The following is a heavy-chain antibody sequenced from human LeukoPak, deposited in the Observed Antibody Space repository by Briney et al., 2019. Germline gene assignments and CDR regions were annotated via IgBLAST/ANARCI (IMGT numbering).Heavy chain of an antibody. CDR1: GITFSTYW. V-gene: IGHV3-7*01. CDR3: ARDRHDYTHYFDY. J-gene: IGHJ4*02. D-gene: IGHD4-11*01. Sequence: GGSLRLSCAASGITFSTYWMSWVRQAPGKGREWVANIKQDGSEKYYVDSVKGRFTISRDNAKNSLYLQMNSLRAEDTAVYYCARDRHDYTHYFDYWGQGTLVTVSS. CDR2: IKQDGSEK.